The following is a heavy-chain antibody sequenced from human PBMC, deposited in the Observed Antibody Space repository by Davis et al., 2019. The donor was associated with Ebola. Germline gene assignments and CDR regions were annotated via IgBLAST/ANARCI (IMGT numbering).Heavy chain of an antibody. J-gene: IGHJ4*02. D-gene: IGHD2-15*01. CDR3: ARDEGMGYCSGGSCSD. Sequence: PGGSLRLSCEASGFTFSTYWMSWVRQAPGKGLEWVANIKQDGSEKYYVDSVKGRFTISRDNAKNSVFLQMNSLRAEDTAVYYCARDEGMGYCSGGSCSDWGQGTLVTVSS. CDR1: GFTFSTYW. CDR2: IKQDGSEK. V-gene: IGHV3-7*01.